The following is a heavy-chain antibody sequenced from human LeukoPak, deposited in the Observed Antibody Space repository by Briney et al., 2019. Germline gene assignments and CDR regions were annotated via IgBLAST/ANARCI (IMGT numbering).Heavy chain of an antibody. D-gene: IGHD2-15*01. V-gene: IGHV3-23*01. CDR1: GFTFSDYA. CDR2: ITGSGGST. J-gene: IGHJ4*02. Sequence: PGGSLRLSCAASGFTFSDYAMTWVRQAPGKGLEWVASITGSGGSTYYADSVKGRFSLSRDSSKNTLFLQLNSLRTDDTAIYYCASRYCSGGSCYNRYYFEDWGQGTLVTVSS. CDR3: ASRYCSGGSCYNRYYFED.